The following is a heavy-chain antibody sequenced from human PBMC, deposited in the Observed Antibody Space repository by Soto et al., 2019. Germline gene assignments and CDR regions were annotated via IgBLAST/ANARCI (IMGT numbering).Heavy chain of an antibody. Sequence: ASVKVSCKASGGTFSSYAISWVRQAPGQGLEWMGGIIPIFGTANYAQKFQGRVTMTRDTSIRTVYLELSSLRSDDTAVYYCARGGSWYEYWGQGTLVTVSS. J-gene: IGHJ4*02. CDR2: IIPIFGTA. V-gene: IGHV1-69*05. CDR3: ARGGSWYEY. CDR1: GGTFSSYA. D-gene: IGHD6-13*01.